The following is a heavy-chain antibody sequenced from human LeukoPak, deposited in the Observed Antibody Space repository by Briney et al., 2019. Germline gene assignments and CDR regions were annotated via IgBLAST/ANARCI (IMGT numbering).Heavy chain of an antibody. V-gene: IGHV3-7*01. J-gene: IGHJ4*02. CDR1: GFTFSSYW. CDR3: ARGVDSAIDW. Sequence: PGGSLRLSCAASGFTFSSYWMNWVRQAPGKGLEWVANINGDGRDKYYVGSVRGRFTISRDSADNALYLQMNSLRGDDTAVYYCARGVDSAIDWWGQGTLVTVSS. D-gene: IGHD3-9*01. CDR2: INGDGRDK.